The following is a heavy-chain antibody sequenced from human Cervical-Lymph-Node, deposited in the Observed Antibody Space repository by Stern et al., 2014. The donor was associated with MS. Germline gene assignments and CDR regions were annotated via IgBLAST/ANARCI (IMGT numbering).Heavy chain of an antibody. CDR1: GFTFSGSA. D-gene: IGHD4-17*01. J-gene: IGHJ4*02. CDR2: IISKANSYAT. Sequence: EVQLGESGGGLVQPGGSLKLSCAASGFTFSGSAMHWVRQASGKGLEWVGLIISKANSYATAYAASVKGRFNMSRDDTKSTAYLQMSNLKTEDTAVYYCCTSTTVTTNYWGQGTLVTVTS. V-gene: IGHV3-73*02. CDR3: CTSTTVTTNY.